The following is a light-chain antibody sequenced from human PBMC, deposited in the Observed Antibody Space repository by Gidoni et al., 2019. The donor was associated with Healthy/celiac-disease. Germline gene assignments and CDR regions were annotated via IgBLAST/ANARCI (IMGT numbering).Light chain of an antibody. V-gene: IGKV4-1*01. CDR1: QSVLYSSNNKNY. CDR2: WAS. Sequence: DIVMTQSPDSLAASLGERATINCKSSQSVLYSSNNKNYLAWYQQKPGQPPKLLIYWASTRKSGVPDRFSGSGSGTDFTLTISSLKAEDVAVYYCQQYYSTPRTFGQGTKVEIK. CDR3: QQYYSTPRT. J-gene: IGKJ1*01.